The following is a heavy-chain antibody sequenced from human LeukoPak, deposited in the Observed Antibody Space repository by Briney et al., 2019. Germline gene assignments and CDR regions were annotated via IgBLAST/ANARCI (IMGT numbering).Heavy chain of an antibody. Sequence: GGTPRLSCAASGFTFSGSAMHCVREGSGRGVGWVGGIRSTVSSYATAYAASVKGRFTISRDETKTTLYLQMNSPKTEDTAVYYSTTSLTLMVRGVNRNMDVWGKGTPFTISS. J-gene: IGHJ6*03. D-gene: IGHD3-10*01. CDR1: GFTFSGSA. V-gene: IGHV3-73*01. CDR2: IRSTVSSYAT. CDR3: TTSLTLMVRGVNRNMDV.